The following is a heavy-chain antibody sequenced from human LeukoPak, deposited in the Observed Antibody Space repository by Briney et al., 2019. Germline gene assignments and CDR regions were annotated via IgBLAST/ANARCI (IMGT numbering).Heavy chain of an antibody. Sequence: PRGSLRLSCAASGFTFSSYAMHWVRQAPGKGLEWVAVISYDGSNKYYADSVKGRFTISRDNSKNTLYLQMNSLRVEDTAVYYCARTTRIFFPTSGFDYWGQGTLVTVSS. CDR3: ARTTRIFFPTSGFDY. CDR1: GFTFSSYA. V-gene: IGHV3-30-3*01. CDR2: ISYDGSNK. D-gene: IGHD2-15*01. J-gene: IGHJ4*02.